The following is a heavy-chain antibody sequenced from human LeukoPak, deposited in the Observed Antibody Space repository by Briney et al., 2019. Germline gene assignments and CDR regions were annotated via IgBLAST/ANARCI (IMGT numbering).Heavy chain of an antibody. D-gene: IGHD5-24*01. CDR3: ARAYLRDGYIRTYRRGDYFDY. V-gene: IGHV3-66*01. CDR1: GFTVSSNY. J-gene: IGHJ4*02. Sequence: EGSLRLSCTASGFTVSSNYMSWVRQAPGKGLEWVSVIYSGGSTYYADSVKGRFTISRDNSKNTQYLQMNSLRAEDTAVYYCARAYLRDGYIRTYRRGDYFDYWGQGTLVTVSS. CDR2: IYSGGST.